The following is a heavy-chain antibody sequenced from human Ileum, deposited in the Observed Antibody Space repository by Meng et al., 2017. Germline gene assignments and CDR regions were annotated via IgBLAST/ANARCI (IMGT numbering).Heavy chain of an antibody. J-gene: IGHJ5*02. Sequence: VLLQESGPGLVKPLQTLSLTCTVSGGSISGGHYFWSWIRQHPEKGLEWIGYIYHSGVTYYSPSLKSRLTISVDTSKNQFSLKLSSVTAADTAIYYCARGVVTYYDSSTLTWFDPWGQGALVTVSS. CDR3: ARGVVTYYDSSTLTWFDP. D-gene: IGHD3-22*01. V-gene: IGHV4-31*03. CDR1: GGSISGGHYF. CDR2: IYHSGVT.